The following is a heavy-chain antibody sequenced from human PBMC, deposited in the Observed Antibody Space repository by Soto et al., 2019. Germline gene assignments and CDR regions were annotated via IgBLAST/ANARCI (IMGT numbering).Heavy chain of an antibody. CDR1: GFTFSSYS. CDR2: ISSSSSTI. CDR3: ATYDSSGYFGYYFDY. Sequence: EVQLVESGGGLVQPGGSLRLSCAASGFTFSSYSMNWVRQAPGKGLEWVSYISSSSSTIYYADSVKGRFTISRDNAKNSLYLQMNSLRDEDTAVYYCATYDSSGYFGYYFDYWGQGTLVTVSS. V-gene: IGHV3-48*02. J-gene: IGHJ4*02. D-gene: IGHD3-22*01.